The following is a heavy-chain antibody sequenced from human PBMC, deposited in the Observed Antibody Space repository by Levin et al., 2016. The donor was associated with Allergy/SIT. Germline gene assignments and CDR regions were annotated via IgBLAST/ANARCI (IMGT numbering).Heavy chain of an antibody. Sequence: GESLKISCAASGFTFDDYAMHWVRQAPGKGLEWVANINQDGSRKYYVDSVNGRFTISRDNAKNSLYLQMNSLRADDTAVYYCARDADCTDGVCFDYWGQGTLVTVSS. CDR1: GFTFDDYA. D-gene: IGHD2-8*01. V-gene: IGHV3-7*01. CDR2: INQDGSRK. CDR3: ARDADCTDGVCFDY. J-gene: IGHJ4*02.